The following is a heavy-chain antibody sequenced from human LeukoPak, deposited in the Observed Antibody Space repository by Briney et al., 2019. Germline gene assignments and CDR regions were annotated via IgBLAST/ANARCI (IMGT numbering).Heavy chain of an antibody. V-gene: IGHV4-59*01. J-gene: IGHJ5*02. Sequence: SETLSLTCTVSGGSISSFYWSWIRQPPGKGLEWIGYIYYSGSTNYNPSLKSRVTISVDTSKNQFSLKLSSVTAADTAVYYCARAWGSWFHNWFDPWGQGTLVTVSS. CDR1: GGSISSFY. D-gene: IGHD6-13*01. CDR2: IYYSGST. CDR3: ARAWGSWFHNWFDP.